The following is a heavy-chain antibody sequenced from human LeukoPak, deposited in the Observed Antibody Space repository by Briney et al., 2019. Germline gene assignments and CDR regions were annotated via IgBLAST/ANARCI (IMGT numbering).Heavy chain of an antibody. D-gene: IGHD5/OR15-5a*01. CDR3: ARGLRETNYYYYYYMDV. CDR1: GGSFSGYY. Sequence: SETLSLTCAVYGGSFSGYYWSWIRQPPGKGLEWIGYIYYSGSTNYNPSLKSRVTISVDTSKNQFSLKLSSVTAADTAVYYCARGLRETNYYYYYYMDVWGKGTTVTVSS. CDR2: IYYSGST. V-gene: IGHV4-59*01. J-gene: IGHJ6*03.